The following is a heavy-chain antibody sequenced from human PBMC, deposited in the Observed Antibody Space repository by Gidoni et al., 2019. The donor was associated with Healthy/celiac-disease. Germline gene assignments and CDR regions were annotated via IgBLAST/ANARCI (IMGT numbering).Heavy chain of an antibody. CDR3: ARHSRDGYNGRADAFDI. CDR2: WST. D-gene: IGHD5-12*01. V-gene: IGHV4-39*01. Sequence: WSTYYNPSLKSRVTISVDTSKNQFSLKLSSVTAADTAVYYCARHSRDGYNGRADAFDIWGQGTMVTVSS. J-gene: IGHJ3*02.